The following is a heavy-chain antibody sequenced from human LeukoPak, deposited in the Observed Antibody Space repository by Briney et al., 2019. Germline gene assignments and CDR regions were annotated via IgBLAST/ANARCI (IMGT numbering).Heavy chain of an antibody. CDR1: GFTFSSYG. J-gene: IGHJ4*02. V-gene: IGHV3-30*02. Sequence: GGSLRLSCAASGFTFSSYGMHWVRQAPGKGLEWVAFIRFDESNQYYADSVKGRFTISRDNAKNSLYLQMNSLRAEDTALYYCARDTVGVTDYWGQGTLVTVSS. CDR3: ARDTVGVTDY. CDR2: IRFDESNQ. D-gene: IGHD1-26*01.